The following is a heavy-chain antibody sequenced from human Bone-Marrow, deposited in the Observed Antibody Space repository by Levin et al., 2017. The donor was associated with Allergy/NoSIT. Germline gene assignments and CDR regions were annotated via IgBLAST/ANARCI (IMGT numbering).Heavy chain of an antibody. CDR1: GFPFSSSS. Sequence: LSLTCAASGFPFSSSSMNWVRQAPGKGLEWVSYISSSSSTIYYADSVKGRFTISRDNAKNSLYLQMNSLRAEDTAVYYCARANSSSGREGYYYGMDVWGQGTTVTVSS. V-gene: IGHV3-48*04. CDR2: ISSSSSTI. D-gene: IGHD6-6*01. J-gene: IGHJ6*02. CDR3: ARANSSSGREGYYYGMDV.